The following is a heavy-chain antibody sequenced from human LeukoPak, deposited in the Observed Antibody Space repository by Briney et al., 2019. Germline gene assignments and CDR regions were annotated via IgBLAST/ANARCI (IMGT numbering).Heavy chain of an antibody. Sequence: SETLSLTCTVSGGSISSYYWSWIRQPPGKGLEWIGYIYHSGSANYNPSLKSRATIPVDTSRNQFSLKLTSVTAADTAVYYCARNPYGDYGYWGQGTPVTVSS. J-gene: IGHJ4*02. CDR3: ARNPYGDYGY. V-gene: IGHV4-59*01. D-gene: IGHD4-17*01. CDR2: IYHSGSA. CDR1: GGSISSYY.